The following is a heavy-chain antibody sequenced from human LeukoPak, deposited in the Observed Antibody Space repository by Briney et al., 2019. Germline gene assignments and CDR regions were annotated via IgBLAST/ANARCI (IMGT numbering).Heavy chain of an antibody. V-gene: IGHV3-21*01. D-gene: IGHD3-3*01. J-gene: IGHJ4*02. CDR2: ISSSSSYI. Sequence: PGGSLRLSCAASGFTFSSYSMNWVRQAPGKGLEWVSSISSSSSYIYYADSVKGRFTISRDNAKNSLYLQMNSLRAEDTAVYYCASQHYDFWSGYYSGPDYWGQGTLVTVSS. CDR1: GFTFSSYS. CDR3: ASQHYDFWSGYYSGPDY.